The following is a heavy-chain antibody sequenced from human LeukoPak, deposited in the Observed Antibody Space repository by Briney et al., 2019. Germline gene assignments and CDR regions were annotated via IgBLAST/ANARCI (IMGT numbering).Heavy chain of an antibody. V-gene: IGHV1-8*01. CDR3: ARADCSSTSCYTAYYYYGMDV. CDR1: GYTFTSYD. CDR2: MNPNSGNT. D-gene: IGHD2-2*02. Sequence: GASVKVSCTASGYTFTSYDINWVRQATGQGLEWMGWMNPNSGNTGYAQKFQGRVTMTRNTSISTAYMELSSLRSEDTAVYYCARADCSSTSCYTAYYYYGMDVWGQGTTVTVSS. J-gene: IGHJ6*02.